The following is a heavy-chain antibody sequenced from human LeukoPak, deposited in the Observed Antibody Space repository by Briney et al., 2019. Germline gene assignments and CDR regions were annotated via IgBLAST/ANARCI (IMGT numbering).Heavy chain of an antibody. CDR1: GGSFSGYY. D-gene: IGHD6-13*01. CDR3: ARSSSWYASYYFDY. Sequence: SETLSLTCAVYGGSFSGYYWSWIRQPPGKGLEWIGFIYYSGSTNYNPSLKSRVTISVDTSKNQFSLKLSSVTAADTAVYYCARSSSWYASYYFDYWGQGTLVTVSS. V-gene: IGHV4-34*01. J-gene: IGHJ4*02. CDR2: IYYSGST.